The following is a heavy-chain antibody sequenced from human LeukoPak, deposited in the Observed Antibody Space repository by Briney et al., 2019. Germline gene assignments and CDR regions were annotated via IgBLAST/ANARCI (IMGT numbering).Heavy chain of an antibody. CDR2: IYYSGST. D-gene: IGHD5-12*01. Sequence: SETLSLTCTVSGGSISSSSYYWGWIRQPPGKGLEWIGSIYYSGSTYYNPSLKSRVTISVDTSKNQFSLKLGSVTAADTAVYYCARVGSGYFIYWGQGTLVTVSS. V-gene: IGHV4-39*07. CDR3: ARVGSGYFIY. J-gene: IGHJ4*02. CDR1: GGSISSSSYY.